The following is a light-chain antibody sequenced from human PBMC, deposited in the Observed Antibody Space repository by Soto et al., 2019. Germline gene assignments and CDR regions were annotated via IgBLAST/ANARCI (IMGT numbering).Light chain of an antibody. CDR3: QQYSSYPLT. V-gene: IGKV3-20*01. CDR2: DAS. Sequence: IVLTQSPATLSLSPGERATLSCRASESVASNYLSWYQQKPDQAPRLLIFDASIRATDIPARFSGSGSGTDFTLIISRLEPEDFAVYHCQQYSSYPLTFGQGTKVEV. J-gene: IGKJ1*01. CDR1: ESVASNY.